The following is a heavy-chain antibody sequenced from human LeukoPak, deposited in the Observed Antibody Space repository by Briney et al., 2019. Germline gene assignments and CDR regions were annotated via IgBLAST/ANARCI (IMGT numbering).Heavy chain of an antibody. CDR1: GFTFTTHK. V-gene: IGHV3-48*02. CDR2: ISDDGNVI. Sequence: GGSLRLSCTTSGFTFTTHKMNWVRQAPGKGLEWVSEISDDGNVIHYADSVKGRFTISRDNVKKSLFLQMNSLSDADTATYYCARDGSGTEADFYYFDFWGQGTLVTVSS. D-gene: IGHD6-19*01. CDR3: ARDGSGTEADFYYFDF. J-gene: IGHJ4*02.